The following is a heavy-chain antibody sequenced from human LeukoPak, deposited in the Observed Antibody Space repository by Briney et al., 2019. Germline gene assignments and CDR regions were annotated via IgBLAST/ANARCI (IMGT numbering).Heavy chain of an antibody. Sequence: SETLSLTCAVYGGSFSGYYWSWIRQPPRKGLEWIGEINHSGSTNYNPSLKSRVTISVDTSKNQFSLKLSSVTAADTAVYYCARGGYSYGYHYWGQGTLVTVSS. CDR3: ARGGYSYGYHY. CDR1: GGSFSGYY. J-gene: IGHJ4*02. D-gene: IGHD5-18*01. CDR2: INHSGST. V-gene: IGHV4-34*01.